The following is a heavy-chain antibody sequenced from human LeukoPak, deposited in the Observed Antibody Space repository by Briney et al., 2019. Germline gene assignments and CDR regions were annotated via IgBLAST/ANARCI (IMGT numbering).Heavy chain of an antibody. V-gene: IGHV3-7*03. CDR3: ARDLGIAAAYDAFDI. CDR2: IKQDGSEK. Sequence: RGGSLRLSCAASGFTFSSYWMNWVRQAPGKGLEWVANIKQDGSEKYYVDSVKGRFTISRDNAKNSLYLQMNSLRAEDTALYYCARDLGIAAAYDAFDIWGQGTMVTVSS. J-gene: IGHJ3*02. CDR1: GFTFSSYW. D-gene: IGHD6-13*01.